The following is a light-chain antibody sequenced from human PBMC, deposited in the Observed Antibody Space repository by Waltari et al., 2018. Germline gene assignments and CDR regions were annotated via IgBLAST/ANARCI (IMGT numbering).Light chain of an antibody. V-gene: IGKV3-15*01. CDR2: GAS. Sequence: VMTQSPATLSVSPGERATLSCRASHSISSQLAWYQQKPGQAPRLLIYGASTRATGIPARFRGSGSGTDFTLTSSSLQSEEFAVYFCQQYHESPPITFGPGTKVDIK. CDR1: HSISSQ. CDR3: QQYHESPPIT. J-gene: IGKJ3*01.